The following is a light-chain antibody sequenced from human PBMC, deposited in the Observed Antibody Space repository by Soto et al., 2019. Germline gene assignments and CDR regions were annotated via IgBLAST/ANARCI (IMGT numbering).Light chain of an antibody. CDR2: EVT. V-gene: IGLV2-14*01. CDR1: SGDIGSYNR. CDR3: ILYTNTNTRACV. Sequence: QSALTLPASVSGSPGQSITISCTGTSGDIGSYNRVSWYQQHPGKTPKLIIYEVTDRPSGVSNRFSGSKSGNTASLTISGLQAEDEAEYYCILYTNTNTRACVLGTGTQGTVL. J-gene: IGLJ1*01.